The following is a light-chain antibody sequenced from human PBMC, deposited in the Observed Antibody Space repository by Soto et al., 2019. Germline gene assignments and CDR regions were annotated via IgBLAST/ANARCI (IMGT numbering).Light chain of an antibody. Sequence: EIVLTQSPGTLSLSPGERATLSCRASQSVIGSYLAWYQQKPGQAPRLLIYGASSRATGIPDRFSGSGSGTDFTLIISRLEPEDFAVYYCQQYGSSLPYTFGQGTTLEIK. CDR2: GAS. V-gene: IGKV3-20*01. CDR1: QSVIGSY. J-gene: IGKJ2*01. CDR3: QQYGSSLPYT.